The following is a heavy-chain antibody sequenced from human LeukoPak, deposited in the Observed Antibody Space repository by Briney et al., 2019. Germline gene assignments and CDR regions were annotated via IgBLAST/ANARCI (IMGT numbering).Heavy chain of an antibody. CDR1: GYTFTGYY. D-gene: IGHD1-26*01. V-gene: IGHV1-2*02. J-gene: IGHJ3*02. Sequence: GASVKVSCKASGYTFTGYYMHWVRQAPGQGLEWMGWINPNSGGTNYGQKFQGRVTMTRDTSISTAYMELSRLRSDDTAVYYCARRFTRSGNAFDIWGQGTMVTVSS. CDR3: ARRFTRSGNAFDI. CDR2: INPNSGGT.